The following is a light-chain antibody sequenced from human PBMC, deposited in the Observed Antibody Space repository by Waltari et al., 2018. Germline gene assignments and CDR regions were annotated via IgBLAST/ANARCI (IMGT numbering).Light chain of an antibody. V-gene: IGLV2-11*01. CDR1: IANLGCSHS. J-gene: IGLJ1*01. Sequence: QSALTQPRSVSGSPWPSVTISFTGTIANLGCSHSFSWYQQHAGKAPKVVIYDINKWPSGVPDRCSGSKSGNTASLTISGLQAEDEADYYCCSYEATNTLVFGTGTKVTVL. CDR2: DIN. CDR3: CSYEATNTLV.